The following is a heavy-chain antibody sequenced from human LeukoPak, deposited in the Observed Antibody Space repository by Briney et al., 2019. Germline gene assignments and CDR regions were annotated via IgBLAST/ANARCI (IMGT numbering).Heavy chain of an antibody. D-gene: IGHD6-19*01. CDR3: ARGVAGSYYYYYMDV. Sequence: ASVKVSCKASGYTFTDYYMHWVRQAPGQGPEWMGWINPNSGGTRYAQKFQGRVTMTRDTSISTAYMELSRLRSDDTAVYYCARGVAGSYYYYYMDVWGKGTTVTISS. CDR1: GYTFTDYY. V-gene: IGHV1-2*02. J-gene: IGHJ6*03. CDR2: INPNSGGT.